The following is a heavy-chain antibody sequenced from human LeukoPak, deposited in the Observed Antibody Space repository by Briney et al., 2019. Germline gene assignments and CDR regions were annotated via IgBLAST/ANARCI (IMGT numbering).Heavy chain of an antibody. Sequence: GALRLSCAASGFTFSSYGMSWVRQAPGKGLEWVSGISGSDGSTNYADSVKGRFTISRENSKNTLYLQMSSLRAEDTAVYYCAKDSAKKYDDYWGQGTLVTVSS. D-gene: IGHD2/OR15-2a*01. V-gene: IGHV3-23*01. CDR1: GFTFSSYG. J-gene: IGHJ4*02. CDR3: AKDSAKKYDDY. CDR2: ISGSDGST.